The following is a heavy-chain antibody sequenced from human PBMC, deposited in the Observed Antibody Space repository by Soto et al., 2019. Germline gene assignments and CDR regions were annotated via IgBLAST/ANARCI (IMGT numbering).Heavy chain of an antibody. V-gene: IGHV1-69*13. D-gene: IGHD2-2*01. CDR2: IIPIFGTA. Sequence: GASVKVSCKASGGTFSSYAISWVRQAPGQGLEWMGGIIPIFGTANYAQKFQGRVTITADESTSTAYMELSSLRSEDTAVYYCARIVVPAAKAPWGWFDPWGQGTLVTVSS. CDR1: GGTFSSYA. CDR3: ARIVVPAAKAPWGWFDP. J-gene: IGHJ5*02.